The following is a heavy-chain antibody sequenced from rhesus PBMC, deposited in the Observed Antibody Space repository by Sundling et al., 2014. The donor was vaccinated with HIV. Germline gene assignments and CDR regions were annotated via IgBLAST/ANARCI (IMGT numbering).Heavy chain of an antibody. Sequence: QVQLQESGPGLLKPSETLSVTCAVSGGSITRTYWSWIRQAPGKGLEWIGYIYGSDSSTKYNPSLKSRVTLSVDTSKNQFSLRLTSATVADTAVYYCARPREYRYNYDYWGQGLLVTVSS. J-gene: IGHJ4*01. CDR2: IYGSDSST. CDR1: GGSITRTY. CDR3: ARPREYRYNYDY. D-gene: IGHD5-12*01. V-gene: IGHV4-169*01.